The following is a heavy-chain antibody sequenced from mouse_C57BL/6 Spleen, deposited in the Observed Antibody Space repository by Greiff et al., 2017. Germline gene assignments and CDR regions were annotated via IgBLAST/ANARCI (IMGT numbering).Heavy chain of an antibody. J-gene: IGHJ2*01. CDR2: IYPGDGDP. D-gene: IGHD1-1*01. CDR1: GYAFSSYW. CDR3: ARWKYYGSSYVDY. Sequence: VQLQQSGAELVKPGASVKISCKASGYAFSSYWMNWVKQRPGTGLEWIGQIYPGDGDPNYNGTFKGKATLTADKSSSTAYLQLGRLTSEGSAVYVCARWKYYGSSYVDYWGQGTTLTGSS. V-gene: IGHV1-80*01.